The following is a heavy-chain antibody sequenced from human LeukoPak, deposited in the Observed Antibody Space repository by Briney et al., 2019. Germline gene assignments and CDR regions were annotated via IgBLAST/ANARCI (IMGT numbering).Heavy chain of an antibody. CDR3: ADIVGGGVCYSCWLDP. V-gene: IGHV3-23*01. CDR1: GFTFSSYA. CDR2: ISGSGGST. J-gene: IGHJ5*02. D-gene: IGHD2-8*01. Sequence: GGSLRLYCAAPGFTFSSYAMSWVRQGPGKGLEWVSAISGSGGSTYYADSVKGRFTISRDNSKNTLYLQMNSLRAEDTAVYYCADIVGGGVCYSCWLDPSDQGTLVTVSS.